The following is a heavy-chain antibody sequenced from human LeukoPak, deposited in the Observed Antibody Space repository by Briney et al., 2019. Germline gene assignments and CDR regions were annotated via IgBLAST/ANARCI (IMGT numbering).Heavy chain of an antibody. V-gene: IGHV3-7*03. CDR1: GFTFSTYW. J-gene: IGHJ4*02. CDR2: IKHDGSAK. Sequence: GGSLRLSCAASGFTFSTYWMSWVRQAPGKGLEWVSNIKHDGSAKYYVDSVKGRFTISRDNAKNSLYLQMNSLRAEDTAVYYCARGGGSYYFDYWGQGTLVTVSS. D-gene: IGHD3-10*01. CDR3: ARGGGSYYFDY.